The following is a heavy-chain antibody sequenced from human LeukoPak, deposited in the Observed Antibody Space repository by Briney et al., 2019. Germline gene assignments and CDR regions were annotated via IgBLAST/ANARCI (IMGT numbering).Heavy chain of an antibody. CDR1: GYTFTSYD. CDR3: ARVDNWGYNFFGY. Sequence: ASVKVSCKASGYTFTSYDINWVRQAPGQGLEWMGWMNPNSGNIAYSQRFQGRVTMTRNPSISTAYMELSSLTSEDTAIYYCARVDNWGYNFFGYWAQGTLVTVSS. J-gene: IGHJ4*02. D-gene: IGHD5-24*01. CDR2: MNPNSGNI. V-gene: IGHV1-8*01.